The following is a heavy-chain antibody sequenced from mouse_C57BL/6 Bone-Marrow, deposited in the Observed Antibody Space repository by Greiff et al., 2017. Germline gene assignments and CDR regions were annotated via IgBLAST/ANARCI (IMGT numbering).Heavy chain of an antibody. CDR1: GYTFTSYW. J-gene: IGHJ2*01. D-gene: IGHD2-4*01. Sequence: EVQLQESGTVLARPGASVKMSGKTSGYTFTSYWMHWVKQRPGQGLEWIGAIYPGNSDTSYNQKFKGKAKLTAVTSASTAYMELSSLTNEDSAVYYCTRYGNYDYDENYFDYWGQGTTLTVSS. CDR3: TRYGNYDYDENYFDY. CDR2: IYPGNSDT. V-gene: IGHV1-5*01.